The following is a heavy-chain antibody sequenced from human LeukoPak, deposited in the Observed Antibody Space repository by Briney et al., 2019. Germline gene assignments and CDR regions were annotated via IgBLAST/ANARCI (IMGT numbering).Heavy chain of an antibody. V-gene: IGHV3-23*01. Sequence: PGGPTRRSRAHSGFTFDSYAISWVRPAPGKGQEWVSAIIGRGGRTYFADSVKGRFTISRDNTKNTLYLQMTNLRAEDTAVYYCAKEPRPGFAAAGTGIRGNWFDPWGQGTLVTVSS. J-gene: IGHJ5*02. CDR2: IIGRGGRT. CDR1: GFTFDSYA. CDR3: AKEPRPGFAAAGTGIRGNWFDP. D-gene: IGHD6-13*01.